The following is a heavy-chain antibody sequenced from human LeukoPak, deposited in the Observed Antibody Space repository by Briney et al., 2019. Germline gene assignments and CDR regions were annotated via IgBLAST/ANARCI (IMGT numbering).Heavy chain of an antibody. V-gene: IGHV3-7*01. J-gene: IGHJ4*02. CDR3: ARDRNTDFWSGYYTNYFDD. D-gene: IGHD3-3*01. CDR1: GFTFRTYW. Sequence: GSLRLSCAASGFTFRTYWMNWVRQAPGKVLEWVASIKQDGSENYYVDSVKGRFTISRDNAKNSVYLQMNRLRAEDTAVYFCARDRNTDFWSGYYTNYFDDWGQGTLVTVSS. CDR2: IKQDGSEN.